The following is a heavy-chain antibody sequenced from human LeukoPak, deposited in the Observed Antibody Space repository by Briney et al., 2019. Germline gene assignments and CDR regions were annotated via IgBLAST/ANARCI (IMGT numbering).Heavy chain of an antibody. CDR3: ARDYGDAFDI. J-gene: IGHJ3*02. D-gene: IGHD4-17*01. V-gene: IGHV3-30*02. CDR2: IRFDGTNE. CDR1: GFTFNSYG. Sequence: PGGSLRLSCAASGFTFNSYGMHWVRQAPGKGLEWVAFIRFDGTNEYYADSVKGRFTISRDNSKNTLYLQMNTLRAEDTAVYYCARDYGDAFDIWGQGTMVTVSS.